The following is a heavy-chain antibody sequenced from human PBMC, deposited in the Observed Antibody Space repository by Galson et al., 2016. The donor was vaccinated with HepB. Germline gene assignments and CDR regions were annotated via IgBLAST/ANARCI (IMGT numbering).Heavy chain of an antibody. CDR1: GXXFGXXX. CDR3: XXDHGGYSGXXY. Sequence: SLXXXCAASGXXFGXXXMHXXXQAXXEGXXXVSXXXGDRAXXYYANXVKGXFTISRDNRKNSLYLQIXSLRTEDTPLYYCXXDHGGYSGXXYWGQGNLVT. V-gene: IGHV3-43*02. J-gene: IGHJ4*02. D-gene: IGHD4-23*01. CDR2: XXGDRAXX.